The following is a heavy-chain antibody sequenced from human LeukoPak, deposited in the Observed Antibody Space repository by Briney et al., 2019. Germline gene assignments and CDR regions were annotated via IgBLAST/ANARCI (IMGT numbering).Heavy chain of an antibody. V-gene: IGHV4-34*01. Sequence: SETLSLTCAVYGGSFSGYYWSWIRQPPGKGLEWIGEKNHSGRTNYNPSLKSRLTISVDTSKNQFSLKLSSVTAADTAVYYCARVQGVPYQYFDYWGQGTLVTVSS. J-gene: IGHJ4*02. D-gene: IGHD3-16*01. CDR2: KNHSGRT. CDR1: GGSFSGYY. CDR3: ARVQGVPYQYFDY.